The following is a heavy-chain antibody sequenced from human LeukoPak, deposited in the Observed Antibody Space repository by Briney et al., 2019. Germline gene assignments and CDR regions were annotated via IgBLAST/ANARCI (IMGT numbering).Heavy chain of an antibody. CDR1: GGSISSYY. CDR2: IYYNGIT. V-gene: IGHV4-59*01. CDR3: ARYYFDSSIHAFDI. D-gene: IGHD3-22*01. J-gene: IGHJ3*02. Sequence: SETLSLTCTVSGGSISSYYWSWIRQPPGKGLEWIGYIYYNGITDCNPSLKSRITISVDTSKNQFSLKLSSVTAAGTAVYYCARYYFDSSIHAFDIWGQGTMVTVSS.